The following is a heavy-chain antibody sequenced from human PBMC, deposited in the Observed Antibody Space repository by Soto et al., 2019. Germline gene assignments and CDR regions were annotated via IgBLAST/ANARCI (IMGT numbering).Heavy chain of an antibody. CDR3: ARVHDYGDYPLDY. J-gene: IGHJ4*02. D-gene: IGHD4-17*01. Sequence: ASVKVSCKVSGYTLTELSMHWVRQAPGQGLEWMGWINPNSGGTNYAQKFQGWVTMTRDTSISTAYMELSRLRSDDTAVYYCARVHDYGDYPLDYRGQRTLVTVSS. V-gene: IGHV1-2*04. CDR2: INPNSGGT. CDR1: GYTLTELS.